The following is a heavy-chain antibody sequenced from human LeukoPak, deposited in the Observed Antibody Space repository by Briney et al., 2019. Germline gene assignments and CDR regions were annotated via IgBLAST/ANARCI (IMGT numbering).Heavy chain of an antibody. CDR3: ARGNIAVPGTPYYFEY. CDR2: IIPIFGTA. D-gene: IGHD6-19*01. Sequence: SVKVSCKASGGTFSSYAISWVRQAPGQGLEWMGGIIPIFGTANYAQKFQGRVTITADESTSTAYMELSSLRSEDTAVYYCARGNIAVPGTPYYFEYWGQGTLVTVSS. J-gene: IGHJ4*02. CDR1: GGTFSSYA. V-gene: IGHV1-69*01.